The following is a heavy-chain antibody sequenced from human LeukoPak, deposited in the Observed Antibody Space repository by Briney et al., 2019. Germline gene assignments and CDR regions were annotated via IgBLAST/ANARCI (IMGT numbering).Heavy chain of an antibody. Sequence: GGSLRLSCAASGFTFSSYSMHWVRQAPGKGLEWVSSISTNSSYIYYADSVKGRFTITRDNSKNTLYLQMNSLRADDTAVYYCARSGGGGSCYSNYYYYMYVWGKGTTVTISS. D-gene: IGHD2-15*01. CDR1: GFTFSSYS. CDR3: ARSGGGGSCYSNYYYYMYV. CDR2: ISTNSSYI. J-gene: IGHJ6*03. V-gene: IGHV3-21*01.